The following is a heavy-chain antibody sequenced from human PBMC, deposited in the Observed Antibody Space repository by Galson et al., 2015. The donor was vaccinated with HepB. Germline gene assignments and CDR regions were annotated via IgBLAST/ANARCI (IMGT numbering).Heavy chain of an antibody. CDR1: GFSLSTSGVG. D-gene: IGHD6-13*01. V-gene: IGHV2-5*02. CDR3: AHRSAVGYSSSWYDWGTGNPKTHNWFDP. Sequence: PALVKPTQTLTLTCTFSGFSLSTSGVGVGWIRQPPGKALEWLALIYWDDDKRYSPSLKSRLTITKDTSKNQVVLTMTNMDPVDTATYYCAHRSAVGYSSSWYDWGTGNPKTHNWFDPWGQGTLVTVSS. J-gene: IGHJ5*02. CDR2: IYWDDDK.